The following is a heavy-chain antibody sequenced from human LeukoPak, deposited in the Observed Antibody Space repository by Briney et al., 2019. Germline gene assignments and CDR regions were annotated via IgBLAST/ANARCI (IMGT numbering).Heavy chain of an antibody. Sequence: GESLKISCKGSGYSLTNNWIGWVRQMPGKGLEWMGITYPGDSNTRYSPSFQGQVTISADKSISSAYLQWSSLKASDTAMYYCARSNTHTYYDFWSGYGLSWFDPWGQGTLVSVSS. CDR3: ARSNTHTYYDFWSGYGLSWFDP. D-gene: IGHD3-3*01. CDR1: GYSLTNNW. J-gene: IGHJ5*02. CDR2: TYPGDSNT. V-gene: IGHV5-51*01.